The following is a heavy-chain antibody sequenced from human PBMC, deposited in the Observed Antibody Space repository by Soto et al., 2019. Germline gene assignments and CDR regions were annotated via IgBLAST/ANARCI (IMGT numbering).Heavy chain of an antibody. J-gene: IGHJ4*02. V-gene: IGHV1-45*02. CDR1: GNTFTYRY. Sequence: QMQLVQSGAEVKRTGSTVTVSSKALGNTFTYRYLHWVRQAPGQALEWMGWITPFSGDVHYAQKFQERVTITRDRSINTAYMGMSSLRPVDTAMYYCASGGAGSGPFTWELPDHWGQGTLVTVSS. CDR3: ASGGAGSGPFTWELPDH. D-gene: IGHD1-26*01. CDR2: ITPFSGDV.